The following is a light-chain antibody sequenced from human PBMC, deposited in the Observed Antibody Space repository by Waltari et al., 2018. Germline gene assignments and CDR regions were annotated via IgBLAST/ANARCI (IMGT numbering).Light chain of an antibody. V-gene: IGLV4-69*01. CDR3: QTWGTGVWV. CDR2: LNSDGRH. J-gene: IGLJ3*02. CDR1: SGHSSFA. Sequence: HPVLTQSPSAYASLGASVTLTCPPSSGHSSFAIAWHQQEPEKGPRDLMKLNSDGRHSQGDGIPDRFSGSSSGAERYLTISSLQSEDEADYYCQTWGTGVWVFGGGTKLTVL.